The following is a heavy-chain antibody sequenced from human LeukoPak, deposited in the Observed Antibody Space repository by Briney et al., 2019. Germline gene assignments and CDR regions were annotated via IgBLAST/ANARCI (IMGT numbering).Heavy chain of an antibody. CDR3: ARDRGVLPGYFDY. Sequence: GGSLRLSCAPSGFTFSYYAMHWVRQAPGKGLEYVSTISSNGGSTYYANSVKGRFTISRDNSKNTLYLQMGSLRTEDMAVYYCARDRGVLPGYFDYWGQGTLVTVSS. D-gene: IGHD3-10*01. CDR1: GFTFSYYA. V-gene: IGHV3-64*01. J-gene: IGHJ4*02. CDR2: ISSNGGST.